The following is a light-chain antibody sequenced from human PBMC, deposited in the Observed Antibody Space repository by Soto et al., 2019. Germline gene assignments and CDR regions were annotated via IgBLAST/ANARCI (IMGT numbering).Light chain of an antibody. CDR3: QQSNSSSIS. CDR1: QSIGIF. Sequence: DIQMTQSPSSLSASVGDRVTFTCRASQSIGIFLNWYQQKPGKAPKLLIYGASNLQTGVPSRFSGSGSGTEFNLSIIGLQPEDFATYYFQQSNSSSISVGPWTRL. V-gene: IGKV1-39*01. CDR2: GAS. J-gene: IGKJ5*01.